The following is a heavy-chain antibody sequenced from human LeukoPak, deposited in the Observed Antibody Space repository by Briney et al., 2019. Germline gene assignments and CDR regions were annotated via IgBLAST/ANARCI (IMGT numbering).Heavy chain of an antibody. D-gene: IGHD5-12*01. Sequence: ASVKVSCKASGYTFTSYYMHWVRQAPGQGLEWMGIINPSGGSTSYAQKFQGRVTMTRDMSTSTVYMELSSLRSEDTAVYYCARVGGYSGYDYFLDYWGQGTLVTVSS. CDR1: GYTFTSYY. CDR3: ARVGGYSGYDYFLDY. V-gene: IGHV1-46*01. J-gene: IGHJ4*02. CDR2: INPSGGST.